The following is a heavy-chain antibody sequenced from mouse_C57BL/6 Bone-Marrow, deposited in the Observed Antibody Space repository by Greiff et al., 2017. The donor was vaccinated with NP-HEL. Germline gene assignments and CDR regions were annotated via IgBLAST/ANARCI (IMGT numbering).Heavy chain of an antibody. Sequence: VMLVESGGGLVQSGRSLRLSCATSGFTFSDFYMEWVRQAPGKGLEWIAASRNKANDYTTEYSASVKGRFIVSRDTSQSILYLQMNALRAEDTAIYYCARDAYGNYYAMDYWGQGTSVTVSS. V-gene: IGHV7-1*01. CDR3: ARDAYGNYYAMDY. CDR2: SRNKANDYTT. CDR1: GFTFSDFY. J-gene: IGHJ4*01. D-gene: IGHD2-10*02.